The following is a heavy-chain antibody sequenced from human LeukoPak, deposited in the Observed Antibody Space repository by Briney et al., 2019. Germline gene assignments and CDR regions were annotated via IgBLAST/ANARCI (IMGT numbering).Heavy chain of an antibody. J-gene: IGHJ4*02. V-gene: IGHV3-30*18. CDR1: GFTFSSYG. CDR2: ISYDGSNK. D-gene: IGHD2-21*02. CDR3: AKAVGDTGDFDY. Sequence: PGGSLRLSCAASGFTFSSYGMHWVRQAPGKGLEWVAVISYDGSNKYYADSVKGRFTISRDNSKNTLYLQMNSLRAEDTAVYYCAKAVGDTGDFDYWGQGTLVTVSS.